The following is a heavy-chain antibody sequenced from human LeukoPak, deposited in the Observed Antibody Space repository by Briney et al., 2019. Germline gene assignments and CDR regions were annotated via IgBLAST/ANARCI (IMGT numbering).Heavy chain of an antibody. CDR1: GFTFSSYS. Sequence: GGSLRLSCAASGFTFSSYSMNWVRQAPGKGLEWVSSISSSNSYIYYADSVKGRFTISRDNAKNSLYLQMNSLRAEDTAAYYCAKHHGDYYYYLDVWGKGTTVTVSS. D-gene: IGHD3-16*01. V-gene: IGHV3-21*01. CDR2: ISSSNSYI. J-gene: IGHJ6*03. CDR3: AKHHGDYYYYLDV.